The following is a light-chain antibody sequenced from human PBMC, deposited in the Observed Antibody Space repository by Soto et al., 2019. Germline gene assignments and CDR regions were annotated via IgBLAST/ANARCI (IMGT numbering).Light chain of an antibody. CDR3: QHANSFPWT. J-gene: IGKJ1*01. V-gene: IGKV1-12*01. CDR1: QVIGSW. Sequence: DIQMTQSPSYVSASVGDRVTITCRASQVIGSWLAWYQQKPGKAPKLLIYAASSLHSGVPSSFSGSGSGTDFTRTSSSLQPEYSATYDCQHANSFPWTFGQGTKVEIK. CDR2: AAS.